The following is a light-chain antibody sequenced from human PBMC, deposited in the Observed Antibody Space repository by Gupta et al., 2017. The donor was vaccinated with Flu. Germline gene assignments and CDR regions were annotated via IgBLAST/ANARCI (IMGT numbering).Light chain of an antibody. J-gene: IGKJ1*01. CDR3: QQFNNWPRT. V-gene: IGKV3-15*01. Sequence: PATLSVSPGERATLSCRASQSISNKLVWYQQKPGQAPRLLIYGASTRATGIPARFSGTGSGTEFTLTISSLQSEDFAVYYCQQFNNWPRTFGQGTKVEIK. CDR1: QSISNK. CDR2: GAS.